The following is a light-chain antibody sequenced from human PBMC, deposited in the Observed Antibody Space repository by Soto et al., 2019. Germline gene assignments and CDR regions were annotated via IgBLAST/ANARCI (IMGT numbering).Light chain of an antibody. V-gene: IGKV3-15*01. J-gene: IGKJ1*01. CDR2: GAS. CDR1: QSVSSN. Sequence: EIVMTQSPATLSVSPGETATLSCRASQSVSSNLAWYQQKPGQAPRLLIYGASTRATGIPVRFSGSGSGTEFTLTISSLQSEDFAVYYCQQYNNFWTFGQGTKVEIK. CDR3: QQYNNFWT.